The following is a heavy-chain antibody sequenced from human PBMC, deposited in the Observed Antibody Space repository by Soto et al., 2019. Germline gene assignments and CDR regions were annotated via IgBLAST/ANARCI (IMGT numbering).Heavy chain of an antibody. CDR3: ARGGNYILTGYSHFDY. V-gene: IGHV3-30-3*01. J-gene: IGHJ4*02. CDR1: GFTFSSYA. Sequence: QVQLVESGGGVVQPGRSLRLSCAASGFTFSSYAMHWVRQAPGKGLEWVAVISYDGSNKYYADSVKGRFTISRDNSKNTLYLQMNSLRAEDTAVYYCARGGNYILTGYSHFDYWGQGTPVTVSS. D-gene: IGHD3-9*01. CDR2: ISYDGSNK.